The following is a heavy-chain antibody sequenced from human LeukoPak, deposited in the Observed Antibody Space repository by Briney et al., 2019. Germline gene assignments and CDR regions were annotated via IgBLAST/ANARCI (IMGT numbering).Heavy chain of an antibody. V-gene: IGHV1-69*04. D-gene: IGHD2-2*01. CDR3: ARDYDSSTSWPGFDP. Sequence: ASVKVSCKASGGTFSSYTISWVRQAPGQGLEWMGRIIPILGIANYVQKFQGRVTITADKSTSTAYMELSSLRSEDTAVYYCARDYDSSTSWPGFDPWGQGTLVTVSS. CDR2: IIPILGIA. J-gene: IGHJ5*02. CDR1: GGTFSSYT.